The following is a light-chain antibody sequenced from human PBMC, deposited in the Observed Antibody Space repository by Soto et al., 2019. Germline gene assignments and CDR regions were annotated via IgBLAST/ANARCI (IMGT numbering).Light chain of an antibody. Sequence: QSVLTQSPSASASLGASVKLTCTLSSGHSSYAIAWHQQQPEKGPRYLMKLNSDGSHSKGDGIPDRFSGSSSGAERYLTISSLQSEDEADYCCQTWGTGMGVFGGGTKLTVL. CDR3: QTWGTGMGV. CDR2: LNSDGSH. CDR1: SGHSSYA. J-gene: IGLJ2*01. V-gene: IGLV4-69*01.